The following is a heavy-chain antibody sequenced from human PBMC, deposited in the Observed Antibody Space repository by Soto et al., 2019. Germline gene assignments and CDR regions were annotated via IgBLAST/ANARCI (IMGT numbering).Heavy chain of an antibody. Sequence: ASVAASCKASGYTFNRYALHWVRHPPGQRLEWMGWINAGNGNTNYAQKPQGRVTMTTDTSTSTAYMELRSLRSDDTAVYYCARYPGIAVVGKEREYFQHWGQGTLVTVSS. J-gene: IGHJ1*01. CDR3: ARYPGIAVVGKEREYFQH. V-gene: IGHV1-3*01. CDR1: GYTFNRYA. CDR2: INAGNGNT. D-gene: IGHD6-19*01.